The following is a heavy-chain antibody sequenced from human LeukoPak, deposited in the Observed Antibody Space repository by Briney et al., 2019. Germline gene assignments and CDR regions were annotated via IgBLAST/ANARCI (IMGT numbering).Heavy chain of an antibody. Sequence: AAVTVSRKSSGYTFTSYDINWVRQATGQGLEWMGWMNPNSGNTGYAQKFQGRGTMTRNTSISTAYMELSSLRSEDTAVYYCARGPRDSSGREYFHDWGQGTLVTVSS. V-gene: IGHV1-8*01. J-gene: IGHJ1*01. CDR2: MNPNSGNT. CDR3: ARGPRDSSGREYFHD. CDR1: GYTFTSYD. D-gene: IGHD3-22*01.